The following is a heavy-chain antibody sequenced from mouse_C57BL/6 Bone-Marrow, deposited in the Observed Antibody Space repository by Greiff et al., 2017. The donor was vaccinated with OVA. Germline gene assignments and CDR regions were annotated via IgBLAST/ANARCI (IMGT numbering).Heavy chain of an antibody. CDR3: TTVITTGVDY. Sequence: VQLQQSGAELVRPGASVKLSCTASGFNIKDDYMHWVKQRPEQGLKWIGWIDPENGDTEYASKFQGKATITADTSSNTAYLQLSSLTSEDTAVYYCTTVITTGVDYWGQGTTLTVSS. D-gene: IGHD1-1*01. V-gene: IGHV14-4*01. CDR1: GFNIKDDY. J-gene: IGHJ2*01. CDR2: IDPENGDT.